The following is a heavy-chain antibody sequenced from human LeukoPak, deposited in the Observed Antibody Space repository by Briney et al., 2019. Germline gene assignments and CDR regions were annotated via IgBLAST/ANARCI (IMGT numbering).Heavy chain of an antibody. CDR1: GFTFSTYG. Sequence: GGSLRLSCVASGFTFSTYGMHWVRQAPGKGLEWVAIIWYDGSNKYYADSVKGRFTISRDNSKNTLYLQMNSLRAEDTAVYYCARDPASWTYYDSNGYYDYWGQGTLVTVSS. CDR2: IWYDGSNK. D-gene: IGHD3-22*01. J-gene: IGHJ4*02. CDR3: ARDPASWTYYDSNGYYDY. V-gene: IGHV3-33*01.